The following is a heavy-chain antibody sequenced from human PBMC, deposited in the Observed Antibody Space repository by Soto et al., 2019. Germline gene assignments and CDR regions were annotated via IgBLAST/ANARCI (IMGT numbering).Heavy chain of an antibody. CDR3: ASHRSSWYTYRPT. V-gene: IGHV4-59*08. J-gene: IGHJ4*02. Sequence: SETLSLTCTVSGGSISSYYWSWIRQPPGKGLEWIGYIYYSGSTNYNPSLKSRVTISVDTSKNQFSLKLSSVTAADTAVYYCASHRSSWYTYRPTWGQGTLVTVSS. CDR2: IYYSGST. D-gene: IGHD6-13*01. CDR1: GGSISSYY.